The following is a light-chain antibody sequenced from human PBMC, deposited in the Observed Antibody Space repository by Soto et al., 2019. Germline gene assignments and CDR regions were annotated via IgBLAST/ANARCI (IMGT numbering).Light chain of an antibody. Sequence: EIVLTQSPATLSLSPGERPTLSCRASQSVSSYLAWYQQKPGQDPXXLIYDASNRATGIPARFSGSGSGTEFTLTISSLEPEDSAIYDCQQRSSWHTFGQGTKVDIK. CDR3: QQRSSWHT. CDR2: DAS. J-gene: IGKJ1*01. V-gene: IGKV3-11*01. CDR1: QSVSSY.